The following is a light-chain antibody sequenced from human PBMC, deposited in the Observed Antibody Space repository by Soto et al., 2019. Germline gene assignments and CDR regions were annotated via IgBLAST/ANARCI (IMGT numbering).Light chain of an antibody. Sequence: EFLLTKFPATLYLSHDAKATLSCRACQSISNNVAWFQQKPGQAPSLLIDGASSRDTGVPYRCSATGSGTDLIISFGIMESEDVEVFDVQLDGNSAITFGQGTRLDIK. CDR3: QLDGNSAIT. V-gene: IGKV3-20*01. CDR2: GAS. J-gene: IGKJ5*01. CDR1: QSISNN.